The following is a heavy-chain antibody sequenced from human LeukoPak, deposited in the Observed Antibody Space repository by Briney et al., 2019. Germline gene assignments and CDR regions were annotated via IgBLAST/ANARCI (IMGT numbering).Heavy chain of an antibody. J-gene: IGHJ4*02. CDR3: AKDLAYAKRGDYYFDY. Sequence: GGALRLSCTASGFTFNDYWMTWVRQTPGKGLEWLANINEDGSAKNYVDSVKGRFTISRDNAVNSLYLQMNSLRAEDTAMYYCAKDLAYAKRGDYYFDYWGQGTLVTVSS. CDR1: GFTFNDYW. D-gene: IGHD3-16*01. CDR2: INEDGSAK. V-gene: IGHV3-7*01.